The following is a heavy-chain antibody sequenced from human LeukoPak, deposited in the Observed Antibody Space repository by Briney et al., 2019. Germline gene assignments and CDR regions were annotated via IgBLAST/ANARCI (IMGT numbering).Heavy chain of an antibody. CDR1: GYTFTGNH. V-gene: IGHV1-2*02. J-gene: IGHJ4*02. CDR2: INPNSGGT. CDR3: ARGGSTDSIHSCGGNCYFLDY. D-gene: IGHD2-21*02. Sequence: SVKVSCKASGYTFTGNHMHWVRQAPGQGLEWMGWINPNSGGTNYAQKFQGRVIMTRDTSISTAYMELSRLGSDDTAVYYCARGGSTDSIHSCGGNCYFLDYWGQGTLVTVSS.